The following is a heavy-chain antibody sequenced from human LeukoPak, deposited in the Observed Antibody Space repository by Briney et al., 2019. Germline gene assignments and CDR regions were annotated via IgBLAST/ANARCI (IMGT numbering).Heavy chain of an antibody. Sequence: GGSLRLSCAASGSTFSNYAMSWVRQAPGKGLEWVSVISGGGGNTYYADSVKGRFTISRDNPKNTLYLQVNSLRAEDTAVYYCAKGVVGASSAAAAGYFENWGQGTLVTVSS. V-gene: IGHV3-23*01. CDR1: GSTFSNYA. J-gene: IGHJ4*02. CDR2: ISGGGGNT. CDR3: AKGVVGASSAAAAGYFEN. D-gene: IGHD1-26*01.